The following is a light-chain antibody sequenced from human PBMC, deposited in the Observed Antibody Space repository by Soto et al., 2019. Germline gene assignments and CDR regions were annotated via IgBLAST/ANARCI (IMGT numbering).Light chain of an antibody. Sequence: DIQMTQSPSSLSASVGDRVTITCRASQTIGNHLNWYLQKPGKAPILLIYAASTLQSGVPSRFSGSGSGTVFILTINSLQPEDFASYYCQQSGDTPPWTFGQGTQVEI. CDR1: QTIGNH. CDR2: AAS. V-gene: IGKV1-39*01. CDR3: QQSGDTPPWT. J-gene: IGKJ1*01.